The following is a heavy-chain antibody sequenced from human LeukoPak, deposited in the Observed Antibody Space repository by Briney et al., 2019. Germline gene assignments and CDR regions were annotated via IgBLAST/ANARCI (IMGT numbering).Heavy chain of an antibody. Sequence: GGSLRLSCAASGFTFSSYWMHWVRQAPGKGLVWVSRINSDGSSTSYADSVKGRSTISRDNAKNTLYLQMNSLRAEDTAVYYCARDKELLWFGELPTTRFDPWGQGTLVTVSS. J-gene: IGHJ5*02. CDR3: ARDKELLWFGELPTTRFDP. V-gene: IGHV3-74*01. D-gene: IGHD3-10*01. CDR2: INSDGSST. CDR1: GFTFSSYW.